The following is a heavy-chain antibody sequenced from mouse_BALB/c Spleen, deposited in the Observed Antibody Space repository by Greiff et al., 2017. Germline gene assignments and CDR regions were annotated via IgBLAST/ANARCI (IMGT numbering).Heavy chain of an antibody. CDR1: GFTFSSFG. CDR3: ARSDYYGSSRVWFAY. Sequence: EVKLVESGGGLVQPGGSRKLSCAASGFTFSSFGMHWVRQAPEKGLEWVAYISSGSSTIYYADTVKGRFTISRDNPKNTLFLQMTSLRSEDTAMYYCARSDYYGSSRVWFAYWGQGTLVTVSA. D-gene: IGHD1-1*01. J-gene: IGHJ3*01. V-gene: IGHV5-17*02. CDR2: ISSGSSTI.